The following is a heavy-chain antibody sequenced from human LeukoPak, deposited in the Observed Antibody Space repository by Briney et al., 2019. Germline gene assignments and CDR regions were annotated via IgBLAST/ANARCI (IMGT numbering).Heavy chain of an antibody. CDR3: ARGTGVPGGY. CDR2: IKSDGSSA. Sequence: PGGSLRLSCAASGFTFSSYWMHWVRQAPGKGLVWVSRIKSDGSSASYADSVKGRFTISRDNAKNTVYLQMNSLRAEDTAVYYCARGTGVPGGYWGQGTLVTVSS. CDR1: GFTFSSYW. J-gene: IGHJ4*02. D-gene: IGHD7-27*01. V-gene: IGHV3-74*01.